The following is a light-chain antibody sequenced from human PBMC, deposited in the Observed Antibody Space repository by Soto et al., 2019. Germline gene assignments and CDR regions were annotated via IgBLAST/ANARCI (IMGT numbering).Light chain of an antibody. CDR2: EVT. CDR3: SSYTSSSTLV. J-gene: IGLJ2*01. CDR1: SSDVGGYNY. Sequence: QSVLTQPASVSGSPGQSITISCTGTSSDVGGYNYVSWYQQHPGKAPKFLIYEVTSRPSGVSNRFSGSKSGNTASLPISGLQADDEADYYCSSYTSSSTLVFGGGTKLTVL. V-gene: IGLV2-14*01.